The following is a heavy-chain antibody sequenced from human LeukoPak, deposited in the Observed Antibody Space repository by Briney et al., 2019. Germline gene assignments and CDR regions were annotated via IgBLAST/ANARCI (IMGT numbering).Heavy chain of an antibody. CDR3: AELGITMIGGV. CDR2: ISSSSSTI. CDR1: GFTFSSYE. D-gene: IGHD3-10*02. J-gene: IGHJ6*04. Sequence: GGSLRLSCAASGFTFSSYEMNWVRQAPGKGLEWVSYISSSSSTIYYADSVKGRFTISRDNAKNSPYLQMNSLRAEDTAVYYCAELGITMIGGVWGKGTTVTISS. V-gene: IGHV3-48*03.